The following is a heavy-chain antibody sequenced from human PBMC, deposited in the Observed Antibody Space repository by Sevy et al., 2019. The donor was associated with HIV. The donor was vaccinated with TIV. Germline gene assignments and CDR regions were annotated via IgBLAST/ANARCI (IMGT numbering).Heavy chain of an antibody. CDR3: AGPTLTYSSGWSYYDS. J-gene: IGHJ4*02. Sequence: SETLSLTCTVSGASISSSGYYWGWIRQPPGKGLEWIASINYNGSTFYNPSLKSRVTISSDTSKNQFSLNLNSVTAADTAIYYCAGPTLTYSSGWSYYDSWGQGTVVTVSS. V-gene: IGHV4-39*01. CDR1: GASISSSGYY. D-gene: IGHD6-19*01. CDR2: INYNGST.